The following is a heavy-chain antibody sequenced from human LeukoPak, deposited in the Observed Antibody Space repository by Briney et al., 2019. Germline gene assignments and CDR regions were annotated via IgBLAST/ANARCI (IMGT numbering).Heavy chain of an antibody. Sequence: PGGSLRLSCAASGFTFSSYAMHWVRQAPGKGLEYVSAISSNGGSTYYANSVKGRFTISRDNSKNTLYLQMNSLRAEDTAVYYCARGSSYYYDSSGPRDAFDIWGQGTMVTVSS. J-gene: IGHJ3*02. CDR2: ISSNGGST. CDR3: ARGSSYYYDSSGPRDAFDI. V-gene: IGHV3-64*01. D-gene: IGHD3-22*01. CDR1: GFTFSSYA.